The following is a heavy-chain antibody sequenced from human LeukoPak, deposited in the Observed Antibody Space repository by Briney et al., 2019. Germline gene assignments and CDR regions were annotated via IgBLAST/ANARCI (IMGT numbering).Heavy chain of an antibody. V-gene: IGHV1-69*13. J-gene: IGHJ3*02. D-gene: IGHD1-26*01. Sequence: VASVKVSCKASGGTFSSYAISWVRQAPGQGLEWMGGIIPIFGTANYAQKFQGRVTITADESTSTAYMELSSLRSEDTAVYYCARESPRMGATRSAFDIWGQGTMVTVSS. CDR2: IIPIFGTA. CDR1: GGTFSSYA. CDR3: ARESPRMGATRSAFDI.